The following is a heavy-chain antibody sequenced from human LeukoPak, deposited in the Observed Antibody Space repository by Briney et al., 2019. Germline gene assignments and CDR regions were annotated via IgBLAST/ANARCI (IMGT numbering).Heavy chain of an antibody. Sequence: GGSPRLSCAASGFSFSTSAMSWVRQAPGKGLEWVSAITGGGDYTYYADSVEGRFTISRDNPKNAVYLQMISVRAEDTAVYYCAKGYRGIEAFDVWGQGTMVTVSS. CDR3: AKGYRGIEAFDV. J-gene: IGHJ3*01. D-gene: IGHD2-2*02. CDR2: ITGGGDYT. V-gene: IGHV3-23*01. CDR1: GFSFSTSA.